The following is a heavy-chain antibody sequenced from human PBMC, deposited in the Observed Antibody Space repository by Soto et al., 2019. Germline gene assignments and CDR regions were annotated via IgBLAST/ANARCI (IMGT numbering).Heavy chain of an antibody. CDR1: GGSISSYY. CDR3: ARVRYSSSSRYYYYYMDV. V-gene: IGHV4-59*01. CDR2: IYYSGST. Sequence: TLSLTCTVSGGSISSYYWSWIRQPPGKGLEWIGYIYYSGSTNYNPSLKSRVTISVDTSKNQFSLKLSSVTAADTAVYYCARVRYSSSSRYYYYYMDVWGKGTTVTVSS. J-gene: IGHJ6*03. D-gene: IGHD6-6*01.